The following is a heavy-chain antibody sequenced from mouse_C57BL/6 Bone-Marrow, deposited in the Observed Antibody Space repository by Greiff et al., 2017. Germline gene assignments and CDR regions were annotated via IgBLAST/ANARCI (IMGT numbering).Heavy chain of an antibody. V-gene: IGHV3-8*01. Sequence: EVKLMESGPGLAKPSQTLSLTCSVTGYSITSDYWNWFRKFPGNKLEYMGYISYSGSTYYNPSLKSRISITRDTSKNQYYLQLNSVTTEDTATYYCARGYYGNYDAMDDWGQGTSVTVSS. J-gene: IGHJ4*01. CDR2: ISYSGST. CDR1: GYSITSDY. CDR3: ARGYYGNYDAMDD. D-gene: IGHD2-1*01.